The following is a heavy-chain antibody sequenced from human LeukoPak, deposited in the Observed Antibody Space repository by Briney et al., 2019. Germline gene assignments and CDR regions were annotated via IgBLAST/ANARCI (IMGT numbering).Heavy chain of an antibody. J-gene: IGHJ4*02. CDR3: ARREAPSDY. CDR1: GFTFSSYS. V-gene: IGHV3-48*04. CDR2: ISSSSSTL. Sequence: PGGSLRLSCAASGFTFSSYSMNWVRQAPGKGLEWVSYISSSSSTLYYADSVNGRFTISRDNAKNSLYLQMNSLRAEDTAVYYCARREAPSDYWGQGTLVTVSS.